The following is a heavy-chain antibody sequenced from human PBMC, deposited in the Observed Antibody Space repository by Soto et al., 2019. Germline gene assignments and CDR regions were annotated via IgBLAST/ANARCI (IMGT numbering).Heavy chain of an antibody. CDR3: ARDMGLSF. J-gene: IGHJ4*02. D-gene: IGHD3-10*01. V-gene: IGHV3-23*01. CDR1: GFSFISHV. Sequence: EVQLLESGGGLAQPGGSLRLSCVASGFSFISHVLTWVRQAPGKGLEWVSGMNGDGRNIFYADSVKGRFTISRDNSKDTLYLQVNSLTAEDTAVYYCARDMGLSFWGQGTLVTVSS. CDR2: MNGDGRNI.